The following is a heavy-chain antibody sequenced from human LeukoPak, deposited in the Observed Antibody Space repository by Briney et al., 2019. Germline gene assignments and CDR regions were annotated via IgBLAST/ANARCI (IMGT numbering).Heavy chain of an antibody. J-gene: IGHJ3*02. CDR2: ISSSSSYI. D-gene: IGHD3-22*01. CDR3: AREGESYYYDSSGYGNAFDI. CDR1: GFTFSSYS. Sequence: GGSLRLSCAASGFTFSSYSMNWVRQAPGKGLEWVSSISSSSSYIYYADSVKGRFTISRDNAKNSLYLQMNSLRAEDTAVYYCAREGESYYYDSSGYGNAFDIWGQGTMVTVSS. V-gene: IGHV3-21*01.